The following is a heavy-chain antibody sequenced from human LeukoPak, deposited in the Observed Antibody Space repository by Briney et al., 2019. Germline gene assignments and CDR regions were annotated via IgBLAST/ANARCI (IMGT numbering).Heavy chain of an antibody. J-gene: IGHJ6*02. CDR2: INHSGST. Sequence: SETLSLTCAVYGGSFSGYYWSWIRQPPGKGLEWIGEINHSGSTNYNPSLKSRVTISVDTSKNQFSLKLSSVTAADTAVYYCARGLGGYYYYYGMDVWGQGTTATVSS. CDR3: ARGLGGYYYYYGMDV. V-gene: IGHV4-34*01. CDR1: GGSFSGYY.